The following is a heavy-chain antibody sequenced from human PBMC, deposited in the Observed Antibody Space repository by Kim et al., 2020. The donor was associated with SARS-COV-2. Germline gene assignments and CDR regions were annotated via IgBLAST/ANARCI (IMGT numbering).Heavy chain of an antibody. J-gene: IGHJ6*02. CDR3: TRDQIVVVPAANGMDV. V-gene: IGHV3-49*03. D-gene: IGHD2-2*01. CDR1: GFTFGDYA. CDR2: IRSKAYCGTT. Sequence: GGSLRLSCTASGFTFGDYAMSWFRQAPGKGLEWVGFIRSKAYCGTTEYAASVKGRFTISRDDSKSIAYLQMNSLKTEDTAVYYCTRDQIVVVPAANGMDVWGQGTTVTVSS.